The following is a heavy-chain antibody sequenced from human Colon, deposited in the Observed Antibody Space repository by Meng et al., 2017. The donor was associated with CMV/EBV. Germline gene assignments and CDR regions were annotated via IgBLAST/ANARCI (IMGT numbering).Heavy chain of an antibody. J-gene: IGHJ4*02. CDR1: GDSIKNYY. V-gene: IGHV4-4*07. CDR2: IHYSGGT. D-gene: IGHD3-10*01. Sequence: QAQLQESGPILVKPSEPLSLTCTVSGDSIKNYYWTWLRQPAGKGLEWLGRIHYSGGTDDNPSLKSRVTLSIDTSKNQLSLKIYSVTAADTAVYYCARAGARGVPVDLWGQGTLVTVSS. CDR3: ARAGARGVPVDL.